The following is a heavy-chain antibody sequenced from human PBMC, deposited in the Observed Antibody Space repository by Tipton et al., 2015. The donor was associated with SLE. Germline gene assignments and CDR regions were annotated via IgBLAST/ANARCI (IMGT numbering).Heavy chain of an antibody. V-gene: IGHV5-51*01. J-gene: IGHJ4*02. CDR3: ARHRVPAAGNLYFDY. CDR1: GYSFTSYW. Sequence: QLVQSGAEVKKPGESLKISCKGSGYSFTSYWIGWVRQMPGKGLAWMGIIYPGDSDTRYSPSFQGQVTISADKSISTAYLQWRSLKASDTAMYYCARHRVPAAGNLYFDYWGQGTLVTVSS. CDR2: IYPGDSDT. D-gene: IGHD2-2*01.